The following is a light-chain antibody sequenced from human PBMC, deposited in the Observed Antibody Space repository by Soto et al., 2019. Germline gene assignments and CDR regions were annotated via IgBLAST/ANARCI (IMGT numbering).Light chain of an antibody. Sequence: EIVMTQSPVTLSVSPGERATLSCRAGQSVSSNLAWYQQKPGQAPRLLIYGASTRATGIPARFTGSGSGTEFTLTISSLQFDDSAVYYSQHYNNWWTFGQGTKVEIK. J-gene: IGKJ1*01. CDR2: GAS. CDR1: QSVSSN. V-gene: IGKV3-15*01. CDR3: QHYNNWWT.